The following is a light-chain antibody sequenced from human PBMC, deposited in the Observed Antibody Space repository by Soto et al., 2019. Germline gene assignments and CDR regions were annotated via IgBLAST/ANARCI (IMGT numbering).Light chain of an antibody. CDR2: AAS. V-gene: IGKV1-27*01. CDR3: RKYKSAAVT. Sequence: DMQMTQYPSSLSASVGDRVTITCRATQGISAYLAWYRQKVGKVPKLLIYAASTLHSGVPSRFRGSGAGTDFDLTLSRLQPEDVATYYCRKYKSAAVTGGRATKVVTK. J-gene: IGKJ3*01. CDR1: QGISAY.